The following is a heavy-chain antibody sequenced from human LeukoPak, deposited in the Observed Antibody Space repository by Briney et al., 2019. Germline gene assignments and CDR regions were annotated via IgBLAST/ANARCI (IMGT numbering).Heavy chain of an antibody. CDR1: GFTFSSYG. V-gene: IGHV3-30*18. CDR3: AKDFLPTYYYYYYGMDV. J-gene: IGHJ6*02. Sequence: GGSLRLSCAASGFTFSSYGMHWVRQAPGKGLEWVAVISYDGSNKYYADSVKGRFTISRDNSKNTLYLQMNSLRAEDTAVYYCAKDFLPTYYYYYYGMDVWGQGTTVTVPS. CDR2: ISYDGSNK. D-gene: IGHD2/OR15-2a*01.